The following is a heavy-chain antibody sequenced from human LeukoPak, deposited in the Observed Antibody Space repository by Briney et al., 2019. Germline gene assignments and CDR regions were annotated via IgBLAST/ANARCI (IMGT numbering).Heavy chain of an antibody. J-gene: IGHJ4*02. D-gene: IGHD5-24*01. V-gene: IGHV1-46*01. Sequence: ASVKVSCKASGGTFSSYAISWVRQAPGQGLEWMGIINPSGGSTSYAQKFQGRVTMTRDTSTSTVYMELSSLRSEDTAVYYCAREMATNSQTHFDYWGQGTLVTVSS. CDR3: AREMATNSQTHFDY. CDR1: GGTFSSYA. CDR2: INPSGGST.